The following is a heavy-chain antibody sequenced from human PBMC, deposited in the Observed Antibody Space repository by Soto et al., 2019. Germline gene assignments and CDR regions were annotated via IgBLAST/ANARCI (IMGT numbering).Heavy chain of an antibody. D-gene: IGHD3-3*01. CDR1: GAPIRCSY. Sequence: SETLSLTCPVSGAPIRCSYGSRIRQPPGKGLEWIGYAYYSGTTVYNPSLKIRVSISVDTSKKHVSLRLNSVTAADTAVYYCAVWSALTQYYFDSWGHGTLVTVSS. J-gene: IGHJ4*01. CDR2: AYYSGTT. CDR3: AVWSALTQYYFDS. V-gene: IGHV4-59*13.